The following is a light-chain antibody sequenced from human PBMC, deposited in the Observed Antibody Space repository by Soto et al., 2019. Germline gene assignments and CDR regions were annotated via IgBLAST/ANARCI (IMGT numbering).Light chain of an antibody. V-gene: IGKV1-5*03. Sequence: DIQMTQSPSTLSASVGDRVTITCRASQSISSWLAWYQQKPGTAPKLLIYKASSLETGVPSRFIGSGSGTEFTLTISSLQPDDFATYYCQQYNSYWPFGQGTKVEIK. J-gene: IGKJ1*01. CDR3: QQYNSYWP. CDR1: QSISSW. CDR2: KAS.